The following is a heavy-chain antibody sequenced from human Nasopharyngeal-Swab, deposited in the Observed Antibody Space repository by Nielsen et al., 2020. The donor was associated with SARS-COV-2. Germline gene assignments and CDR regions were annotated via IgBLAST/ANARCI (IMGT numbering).Heavy chain of an antibody. Sequence: GSLRLSCTVSGGSISSYYWSWIRQPPGKGLEWIGYIYYSGNTNYNPSLKSRVTISVDTSKNQFSLKLSSVTAADTAVYYCARFSVLYGMDVWGQGTTVTVSS. D-gene: IGHD6-6*01. V-gene: IGHV4-59*13. CDR2: IYYSGNT. J-gene: IGHJ6*02. CDR1: GGSISSYY. CDR3: ARFSVLYGMDV.